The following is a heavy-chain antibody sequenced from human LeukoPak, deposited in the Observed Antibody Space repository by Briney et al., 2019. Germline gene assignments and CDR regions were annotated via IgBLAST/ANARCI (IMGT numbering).Heavy chain of an antibody. D-gene: IGHD4-17*01. V-gene: IGHV1-24*01. CDR3: ARDGDGNAFDI. J-gene: IGHJ3*02. CDR1: GYTLTELS. Sequence: ASVKVSGKVSGYTLTELSMHWVRQAPGKGPELKGGFDPEDGETIYAQKFQGRVTMTEDTSTDTAYMELRSLRSEDTAVYYCARDGDGNAFDIWGQGAMVTVSS. CDR2: FDPEDGET.